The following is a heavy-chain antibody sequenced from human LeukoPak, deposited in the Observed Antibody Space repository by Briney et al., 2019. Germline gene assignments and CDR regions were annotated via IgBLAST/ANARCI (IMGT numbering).Heavy chain of an antibody. CDR3: ARAQYYYGSGSYLGYYYYGMDV. V-gene: IGHV4-30-4*01. CDR1: NDSISSGDYY. Sequence: SETLSLTCTVSNDSISSGDYYWNWIRQPPGKGLEWIGYIFHRGGTSYNPSLKSRILFSVDTSQNQFSLKLNSVTAADTAVYYCARAQYYYGSGSYLGYYYYGMDVWGQGTTVTVSS. D-gene: IGHD3-10*01. CDR2: IFHRGGT. J-gene: IGHJ6*02.